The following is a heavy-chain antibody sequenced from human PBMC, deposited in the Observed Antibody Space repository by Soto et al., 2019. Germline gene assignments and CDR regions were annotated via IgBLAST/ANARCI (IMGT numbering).Heavy chain of an antibody. D-gene: IGHD1-1*01. CDR1: GFTFSSYA. V-gene: IGHV3-23*01. J-gene: IGHJ3*02. CDR3: AKETGIRGGGAFDS. Sequence: EVQLLESGGGLVQPGGSLRLSCAASGFTFSSYAMSWVRQAPGKGLEWVSAISGSGGSTYYAGSVKGRFTISRDNSKNTLYLQMNGLRAEDTAVYYCAKETGIRGGGAFDSGGQWTMVTVAP. CDR2: ISGSGGST.